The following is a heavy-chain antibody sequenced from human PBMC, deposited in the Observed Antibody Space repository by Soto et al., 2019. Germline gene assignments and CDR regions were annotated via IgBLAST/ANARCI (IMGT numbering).Heavy chain of an antibody. Sequence: GGSLRLSCAASGFTFSSYAMHWVRQAPGKGLEWVAVISYDGSNKYYADSVKGRFTISRDNSKNTLYLQMNSLRAEDTAVYYCAREAGELLYFDYWGQGTLVTVSS. D-gene: IGHD1-26*01. CDR3: AREAGELLYFDY. CDR1: GFTFSSYA. V-gene: IGHV3-30-3*01. J-gene: IGHJ4*02. CDR2: ISYDGSNK.